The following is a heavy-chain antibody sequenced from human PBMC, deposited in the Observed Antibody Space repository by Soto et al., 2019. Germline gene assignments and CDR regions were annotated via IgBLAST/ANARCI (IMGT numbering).Heavy chain of an antibody. J-gene: IGHJ4*02. V-gene: IGHV1-69*13. CDR2: IIPIFGTA. Sequence: SVKVSCKASGGTFSSYAISWVRQAPGQGLEWMGGIIPIFGTANYAQKFQGRVTITADESTSTAYMELSSLRSEDTAVYYCARRADSGSFWDFFAHWGQGALVTVSS. D-gene: IGHD1-26*01. CDR1: GGTFSSYA. CDR3: ARRADSGSFWDFFAH.